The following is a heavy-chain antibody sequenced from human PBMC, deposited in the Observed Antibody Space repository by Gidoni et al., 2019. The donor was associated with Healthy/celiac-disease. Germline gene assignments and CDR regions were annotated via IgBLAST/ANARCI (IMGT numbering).Heavy chain of an antibody. CDR1: GFTLSSYA. V-gene: IGHV3-23*01. J-gene: IGHJ4*02. CDR3: AKVYKDSYYSSGWSSFDY. D-gene: IGHD6-19*01. Sequence: EVQLLESGGGLLQPGGSLRLSCAASGFTLSSYAMSWVRQAPGKGLEWVSAISGSGGSTYYADSVKGRFTISRDNSKNTLYLQMNSLRAEDTAVYYCAKVYKDSYYSSGWSSFDYWGQGTLVTVSS. CDR2: ISGSGGST.